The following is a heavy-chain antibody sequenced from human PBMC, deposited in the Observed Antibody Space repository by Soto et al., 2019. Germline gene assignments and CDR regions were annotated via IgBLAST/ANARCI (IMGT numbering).Heavy chain of an antibody. CDR1: GGSVTSHH. CDR2: INYDGST. J-gene: IGHJ4*02. CDR3: AAYSRGEGGRGY. Sequence: QVQLQESGPGLVKPSETLSLTCSVSGGSVTSHHLSWIRQPPGKGLEWMGYINYDGSTNYSPSLKRRVIMSVDTSNSQFSLRRSSVTAADTAVYYCAAYSRGEGGRGYGGPGTLVTVSS. D-gene: IGHD2-21*01. V-gene: IGHV4-59*08.